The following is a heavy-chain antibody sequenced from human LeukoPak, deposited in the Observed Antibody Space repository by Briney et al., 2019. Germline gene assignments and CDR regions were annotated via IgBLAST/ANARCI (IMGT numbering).Heavy chain of an antibody. CDR2: IWHDGSNK. CDR3: ARDFGCSGGSCYSALGY. CDR1: EFTFSSYG. V-gene: IGHV3-33*01. Sequence: PGGSLRLSCAASEFTFSSYGMHWVRQAPGKGLEWVAVIWHDGSNKYYADSVKGRFTISRDNSKNTLYLQMNSLRAEGTAVYYCARDFGCSGGSCYSALGYWGQGTLVTVSS. J-gene: IGHJ4*02. D-gene: IGHD2-15*01.